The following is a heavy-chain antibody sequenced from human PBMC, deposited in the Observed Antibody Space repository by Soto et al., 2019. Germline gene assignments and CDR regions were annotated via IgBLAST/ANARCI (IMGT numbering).Heavy chain of an antibody. CDR3: AGQITMVRGGDAFDI. J-gene: IGHJ3*02. D-gene: IGHD3-10*01. CDR2: IYYSGST. Sequence: PSETLSLTCTVSGGSISSGDYYWCCIRQPPGKGLEWIGYIYYSGSTYYNPSLKSRVTISVDTSKNQFSLKLSSVTAADTAVYYCAGQITMVRGGDAFDIWGQGTMVTVSS. CDR1: GGSISSGDYY. V-gene: IGHV4-30-4*01.